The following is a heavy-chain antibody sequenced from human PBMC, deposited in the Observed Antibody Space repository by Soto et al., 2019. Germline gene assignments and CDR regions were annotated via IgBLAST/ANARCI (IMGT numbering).Heavy chain of an antibody. J-gene: IGHJ5*02. CDR1: GLTFNDVW. CDR2: IKTKAEGETT. D-gene: IGHD3-22*01. CDR3: KVRGGWLGP. Sequence: DVQLVESGGGFVKPGGSLRLSCAASGLTFNDVWMSWVRQAPGKGLEWVGRIKTKAEGETTDYAAPVKGRFTISRDDSKNIVHLEMYNLKTEDTAVYYCKVRGGWLGPWGQGILVTVSS. V-gene: IGHV3-15*01.